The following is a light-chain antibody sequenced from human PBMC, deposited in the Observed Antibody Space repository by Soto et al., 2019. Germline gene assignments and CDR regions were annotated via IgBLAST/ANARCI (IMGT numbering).Light chain of an antibody. CDR1: QNIGSW. Sequence: DIPMTQSPSTLSAPVGDGVTITCRASQNIGSWLAWYQQKPGEAPKLLISKATNLQSGVPSRFSGSGSGTDFSLSISSLQPVDSATYFCQQYNDFQYSFGPGTKLDI. V-gene: IGKV1-5*03. CDR2: KAT. J-gene: IGKJ2*01. CDR3: QQYNDFQYS.